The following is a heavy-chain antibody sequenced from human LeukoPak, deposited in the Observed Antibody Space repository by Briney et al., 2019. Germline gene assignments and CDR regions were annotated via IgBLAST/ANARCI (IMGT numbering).Heavy chain of an antibody. CDR2: MNPNSGNT. CDR1: GYTFTSYD. D-gene: IGHD3-3*01. V-gene: IGHV1-8*01. CDR3: ARGFTRQYYDFWSGYYTYYFDY. Sequence: ASVKVSCKASGYTFTSYDINWVRQATGQGLEWMGWMNPNSGNTGYAQKFQGRVTMTRNTSTSTAYMELSSLRSEDTAVYYCARGFTRQYYDFWSGYYTYYFDYWGQGTLVTVSS. J-gene: IGHJ4*02.